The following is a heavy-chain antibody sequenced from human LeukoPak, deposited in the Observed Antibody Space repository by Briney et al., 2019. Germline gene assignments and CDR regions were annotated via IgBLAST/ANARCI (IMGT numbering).Heavy chain of an antibody. D-gene: IGHD3-3*01. V-gene: IGHV1-8*01. CDR3: AIYPFLR. CDR2: MNPNSGNT. Sequence: ASVKVSCKASGYTFTSYDINWVRQATGQGLEWMGWMNPNSGNTGYAQKFQGRVTLTENTSTNTAYMELSSLRSEDTAVYYCAIYPFLRWGQGTLVTVSS. J-gene: IGHJ4*02. CDR1: GYTFTSYD.